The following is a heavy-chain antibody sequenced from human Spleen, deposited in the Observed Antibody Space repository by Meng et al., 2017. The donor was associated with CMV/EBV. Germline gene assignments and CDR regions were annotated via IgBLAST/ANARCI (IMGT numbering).Heavy chain of an antibody. J-gene: IGHJ6*02. V-gene: IGHV3-23*01. D-gene: IGHD4-17*01. CDR1: GFTFSSYA. CDR2: VSGSGGST. CDR3: AKVRLRTVTGSVTDV. Sequence: GGSLRLSCAASGFTFSSYAMYWVRQAPGKGLEWVSAVSGSGGSTYYADSVKGRFTISRDNSKNTLYLQMNSLRAEDTAVYYCAKVRLRTVTGSVTDVWGQGTTVTVSS.